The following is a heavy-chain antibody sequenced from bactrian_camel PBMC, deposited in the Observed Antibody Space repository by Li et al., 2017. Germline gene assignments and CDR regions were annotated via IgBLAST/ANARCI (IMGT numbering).Heavy chain of an antibody. CDR1: GYIYSAHC. CDR3: AARGPYCYTKLSVRDFTY. V-gene: IGHV3S53*01. D-gene: IGHD2*01. J-gene: IGHJ6*01. Sequence: HVQLVESGGGSVEAGGSLRLSCAFSGYIYSAHCMGWFRQAPGKEREGVAVIAGSGSTGYADSVKGRFTISQDNAKNTVYLQMNSLKPEDTAMYYCAARGPYCYTKLSVRDFTYWGQGTQVTVS. CDR2: IAGSGST.